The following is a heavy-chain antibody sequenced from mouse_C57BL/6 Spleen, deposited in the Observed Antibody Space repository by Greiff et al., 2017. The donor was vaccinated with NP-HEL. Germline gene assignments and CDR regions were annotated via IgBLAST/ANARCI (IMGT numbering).Heavy chain of an antibody. CDR1: GFNIKDYY. Sequence: EVQRVESGAELVKPGASVKLSCTASGFNIKDYYMHWVKQRTEQGLEWIGRIDPEDGETKYAPKFQGKATITADTSSNTAYLQLSSLTSEDTAVYYCAGYRQLPPFDYWGQGTTLTVSS. CDR3: AGYRQLPPFDY. J-gene: IGHJ2*01. V-gene: IGHV14-2*01. D-gene: IGHD6-1*01. CDR2: IDPEDGET.